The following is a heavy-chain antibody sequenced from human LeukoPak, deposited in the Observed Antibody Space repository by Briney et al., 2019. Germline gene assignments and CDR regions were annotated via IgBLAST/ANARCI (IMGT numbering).Heavy chain of an antibody. J-gene: IGHJ5*02. CDR2: IWYDGSNK. Sequence: GGSLRLSCAASGFTFSSYGMHWVRQAPGKGLEGVAVIWYDGSNKYYASSVKGRITISRDNSKNTLYLQMNSLRAEDTAVYYCARDVAAAGNDNWFDPWGQGTLVTVSS. D-gene: IGHD6-13*01. CDR3: ARDVAAAGNDNWFDP. V-gene: IGHV3-33*01. CDR1: GFTFSSYG.